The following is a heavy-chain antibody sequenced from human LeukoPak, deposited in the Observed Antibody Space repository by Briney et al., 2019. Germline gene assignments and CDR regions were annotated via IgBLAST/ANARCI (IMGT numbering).Heavy chain of an antibody. CDR2: VSGDGTTT. Sequence: GGSLRLSCAAPGITISRYWMHWVRQAPGKGLVWVSRVSGDGTTTNYADSVKGRFTISRDNAKNTMSLQMTSLRAEDTAVYYCTMFTSGWDWGQGTLVTVSS. J-gene: IGHJ4*02. CDR3: TMFTSGWD. V-gene: IGHV3-74*01. CDR1: GITISRYW. D-gene: IGHD6-19*01.